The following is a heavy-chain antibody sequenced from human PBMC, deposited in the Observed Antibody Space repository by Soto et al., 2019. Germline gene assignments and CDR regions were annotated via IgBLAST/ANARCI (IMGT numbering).Heavy chain of an antibody. CDR1: GGTFSNYA. Sequence: QVQLVQSGAEVKKPGSSVKVSCKASGGTFSNYAITWVRQAPGQGLEWVGRIIPIFGTTNVAQKFQGRVTITADESTTTANMELSGLRSDDTAVYYCAKDGGADGYFGNWLDPWSQGTLVTVSS. CDR3: AKDGGADGYFGNWLDP. V-gene: IGHV1-69*15. J-gene: IGHJ5*02. CDR2: IIPIFGTT. D-gene: IGHD5-12*01.